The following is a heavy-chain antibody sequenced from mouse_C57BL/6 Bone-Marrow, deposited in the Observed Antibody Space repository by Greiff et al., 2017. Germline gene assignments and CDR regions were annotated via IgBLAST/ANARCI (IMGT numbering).Heavy chain of an antibody. V-gene: IGHV1-7*01. CDR3: SRDYYSNFFAY. J-gene: IGHJ3*01. D-gene: IGHD2-5*01. Sequence: QVQLQQSGAELAKPGASVKMSCKASGYTFTSYWMHWVKQRPGQGLEWIGYINPSSGYTKYNQKFKDKATLTANKSSSTAYMQLSSLTYEDSAGYYCSRDYYSNFFAYWGQGTLVTVSA. CDR2: INPSSGYT. CDR1: GYTFTSYW.